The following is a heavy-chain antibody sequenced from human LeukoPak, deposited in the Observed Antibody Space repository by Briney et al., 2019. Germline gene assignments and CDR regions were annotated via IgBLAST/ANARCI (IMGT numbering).Heavy chain of an antibody. CDR2: ISSSGSTI. CDR3: ARDQLQYYYGMDV. Sequence: GGSLRLPCAASGFTFSSYEMNWVRQAPGKGREGVSYISSSGSTIYYADSVKGRFTISRDNAKNSLYLQMNSLRAEDTAVYYCARDQLQYYYGMDVWGKGTTVTVSS. D-gene: IGHD1-1*01. J-gene: IGHJ6*04. CDR1: GFTFSSYE. V-gene: IGHV3-48*03.